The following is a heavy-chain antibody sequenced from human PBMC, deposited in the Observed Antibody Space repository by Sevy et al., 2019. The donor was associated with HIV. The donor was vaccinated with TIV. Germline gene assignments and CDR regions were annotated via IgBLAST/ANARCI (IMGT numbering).Heavy chain of an antibody. V-gene: IGHV3-11*01. D-gene: IGHD1-1*01. Sequence: GGSLRLSCAASGFTCSDYYMSWIRQAPGKGLECVLYISSSGSTIYDADSVKARFTISRDNAKNSLYLQMNSLRAEDTAVYYCARDRAVEFDYWGQRTLVTASS. CDR3: ARDRAVEFDY. CDR1: GFTCSDYY. J-gene: IGHJ4*02. CDR2: ISSSGSTI.